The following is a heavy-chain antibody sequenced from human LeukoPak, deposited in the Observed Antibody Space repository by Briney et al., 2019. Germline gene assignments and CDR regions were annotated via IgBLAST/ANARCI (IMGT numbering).Heavy chain of an antibody. CDR2: INPSGSRT. V-gene: IGHV1-46*01. Sequence: GASVKASCKASGYIFTNYFMHWVRQAPGQGLEWMGLINPSGSRTNYAQKFQGRVTMTRVTSTSTVYMDLSSLRSDDTAVYYCARGGHLRYDDTGVDYWGHGTLVTVSS. CDR3: ARGGHLRYDDTGVDY. J-gene: IGHJ4*01. CDR1: GYIFTNYF. D-gene: IGHD2-8*02.